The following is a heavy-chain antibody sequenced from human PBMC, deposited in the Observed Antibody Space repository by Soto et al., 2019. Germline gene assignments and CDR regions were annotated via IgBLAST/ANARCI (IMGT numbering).Heavy chain of an antibody. CDR1: GFTFSSYG. Sequence: QVQLVESGGGVVQPGRSLRLSCAASGFTFSSYGMHWVRQAPGKGLEWVAVISYDGSNKYYADSVKGRFTISRDNSKNTLYLQMNSLRAEDTAVYYCAKDRAGYGSGSSYPDYWGQGTLVTVSS. V-gene: IGHV3-30*18. J-gene: IGHJ4*02. CDR2: ISYDGSNK. CDR3: AKDRAGYGSGSSYPDY. D-gene: IGHD3-10*01.